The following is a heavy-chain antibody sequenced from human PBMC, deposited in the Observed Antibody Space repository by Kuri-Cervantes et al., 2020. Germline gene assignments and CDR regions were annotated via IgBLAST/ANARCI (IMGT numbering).Heavy chain of an antibody. J-gene: IGHJ4*02. CDR3: ARVVGSGSYYPLY. CDR1: GGSISNYY. D-gene: IGHD3-10*01. V-gene: IGHV4-4*07. CDR2: IYISGSP. Sequence: SETLSLTCTVFGGSISNYYWTWIRQPAGQGLEWIGRIYISGSPNYNPSLKSRVTISVDTSKNRFSLKLTSVTTADTAVYYCARVVGSGSYYPLYWGQGTLVTVSS.